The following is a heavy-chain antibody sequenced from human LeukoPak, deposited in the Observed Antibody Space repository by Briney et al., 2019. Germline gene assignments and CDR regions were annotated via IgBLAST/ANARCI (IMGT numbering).Heavy chain of an antibody. D-gene: IGHD2-15*01. CDR2: ISSDGSRT. J-gene: IGHJ3*01. Sequence: GGSLRLSCAASGFTFSNYWMDWVRQAPGKGLVWVSRISSDGSRTVYADSVKGRFTISRDNAKNTLFLQMNNLRAVDPAVYFCARLYCRGGACYSGDAFDFWGQGTLVTVSS. V-gene: IGHV3-74*01. CDR1: GFTFSNYW. CDR3: ARLYCRGGACYSGDAFDF.